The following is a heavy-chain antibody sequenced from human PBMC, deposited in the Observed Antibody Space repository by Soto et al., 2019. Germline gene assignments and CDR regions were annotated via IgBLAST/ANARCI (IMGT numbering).Heavy chain of an antibody. CDR3: TTAGVGAMLQDY. Sequence: EVQLVESGGGLVKPGGSLRLSCADSGFTFSNAWMSWVRQAPGKGLEWVGRIKSKTEGGTTDYAAPVKGRFTISRDDSKNTLYLQLNSLKTEDTAVYYCTTAGVGAMLQDYWGQGTLVTVSS. CDR2: IKSKTEGGTT. J-gene: IGHJ4*02. V-gene: IGHV3-15*01. D-gene: IGHD1-26*01. CDR1: GFTFSNAW.